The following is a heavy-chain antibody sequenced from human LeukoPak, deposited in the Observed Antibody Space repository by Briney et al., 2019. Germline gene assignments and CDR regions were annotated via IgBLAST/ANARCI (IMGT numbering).Heavy chain of an antibody. CDR1: GYSFTAYL. CDR2: INPNTGGT. J-gene: IGHJ4*02. D-gene: IGHD1-26*01. V-gene: IGHV1-2*02. Sequence: GASVKVSCKASGYSFTAYLMHWVRQAPGQGLEWMGWINPNTGGTNYAQKFQGRVTMTRDTSISTAYMELTSLRSDDTALYYCARGLVGATTLDEGFWGQGTLVTVSS. CDR3: ARGLVGATTLDEGF.